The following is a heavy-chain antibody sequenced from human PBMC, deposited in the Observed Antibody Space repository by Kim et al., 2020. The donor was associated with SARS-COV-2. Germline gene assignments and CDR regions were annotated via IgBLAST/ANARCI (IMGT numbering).Heavy chain of an antibody. D-gene: IGHD3-9*01. CDR1: GFTFSSYG. CDR3: ARDQWYYDILTGYDSRYGQVYYYFCTAG. CDR2: ISYDGSNK. J-gene: IGHJ6*02. V-gene: IGHV3-30*03. Sequence: GGSLRLSCAASGFTFSSYGMHWVRQAPGKGLEWVAVISYDGSNKYYADSVKGRFTISRDNSKNTLYLQMNSLRAEDTAVYYCARDQWYYDILTGYDSRYGQVYYYFCTAGGGQGTTVT.